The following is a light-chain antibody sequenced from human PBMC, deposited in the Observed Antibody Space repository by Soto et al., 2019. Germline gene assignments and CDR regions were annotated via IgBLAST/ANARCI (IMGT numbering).Light chain of an antibody. V-gene: IGLV4-60*02. CDR1: SGHSSYI. CDR2: LEGSGSY. CDR3: ETWDSNTKNWV. J-gene: IGLJ3*02. Sequence: QSVLTQSSSASASLGSSVKLTCTLSSGHSSYIIAWHQQQPGKAPRYLMKLEGSGSYNKGSGVPDRFSGSSSRADRYLTIPNLQFEDEADYYCETWDSNTKNWVFGGGTKLTVL.